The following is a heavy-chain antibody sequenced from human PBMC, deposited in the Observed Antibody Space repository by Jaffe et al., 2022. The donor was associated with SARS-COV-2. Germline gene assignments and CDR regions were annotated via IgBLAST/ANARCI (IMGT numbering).Heavy chain of an antibody. D-gene: IGHD1-1*01. Sequence: EVQLLESGGGLVQPGGSLRLSCAASGFTFSSYAMSWVRQAPGKGLEWVSAISGSGGSTYYADSVKGRFTISRDNSKNTLYLQMNSLRAEDTAVYYCAKFKASWSPPGWYFDYWGQGTLVTVSS. CDR3: AKFKASWSPPGWYFDY. CDR1: GFTFSSYA. J-gene: IGHJ4*02. V-gene: IGHV3-23*01. CDR2: ISGSGGST.